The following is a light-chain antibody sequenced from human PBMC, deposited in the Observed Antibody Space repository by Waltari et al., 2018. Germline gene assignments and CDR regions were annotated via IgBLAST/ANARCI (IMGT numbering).Light chain of an antibody. CDR1: SSDVGSYNY. Sequence: QSALTQPASVSGSRGQSITISCTGTSSDVGSYNYVSWYQQHPGKAPKLMIYDVRKRPSGVSNRFSGSKSGNTASLTISGLQAEDEADYYCTSYTSSNTYVFGTGTKVTVL. J-gene: IGLJ1*01. V-gene: IGLV2-14*01. CDR3: TSYTSSNTYV. CDR2: DVR.